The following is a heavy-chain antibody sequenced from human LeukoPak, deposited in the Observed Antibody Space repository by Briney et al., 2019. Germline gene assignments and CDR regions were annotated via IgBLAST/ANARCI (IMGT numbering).Heavy chain of an antibody. CDR2: IKHDGSEK. CDR3: ASITGSYTSYYFDY. CDR1: GFTFSSYW. J-gene: IGHJ4*02. Sequence: PGGSLRLSCTASGFTFSSYWMSWARQAPDKGLEWVANIKHDGSEKYYVDSVKGRFTISRDNAKNSLYLQMNSLRAEDTAVYYCASITGSYTSYYFDYWGQGTLVTVSS. D-gene: IGHD1-26*01. V-gene: IGHV3-7*02.